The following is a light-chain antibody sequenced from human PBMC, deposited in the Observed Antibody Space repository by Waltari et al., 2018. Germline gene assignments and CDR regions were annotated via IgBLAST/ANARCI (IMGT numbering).Light chain of an antibody. Sequence: QQRPSKAPELLICGVCNRPSGVSNRFSGSKSGNTAALTISGLQAEDEADYSCSSYTSSSTVVFGGGTKVTVL. CDR2: GVC. CDR3: SSYTSSSTVV. V-gene: IGLV2-14*03. J-gene: IGLJ3*02.